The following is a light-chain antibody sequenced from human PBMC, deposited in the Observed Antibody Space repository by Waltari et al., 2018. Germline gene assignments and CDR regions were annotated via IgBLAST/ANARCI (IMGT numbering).Light chain of an antibody. CDR2: EVS. Sequence: QAALTQPRSVSGSPGQSVTISCPGTSSAFGGYNFFSWYQQHPGTAPKLMIYEVSKRPYWVYDRFSGSKAGQMASMPIPGLQAEEEADYYCSSYAGSSTWVFGGGTPLTVL. J-gene: IGLJ2*01. CDR3: SSYAGSSTWV. V-gene: IGLV2-11*01. CDR1: SSAFGGYNF.